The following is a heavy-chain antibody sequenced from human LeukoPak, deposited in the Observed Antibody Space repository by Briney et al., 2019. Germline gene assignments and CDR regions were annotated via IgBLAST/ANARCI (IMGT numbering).Heavy chain of an antibody. J-gene: IGHJ4*02. D-gene: IGHD5-18*01. V-gene: IGHV3-33*01. CDR2: IWYDGSNK. Sequence: GGSLRLSCAASGFTFSSYGMHWVRQAPGKGLEWVAVIWYDGSNKYYADSVKGRFTISRDNSKNTLYLQMNSLRAEDTAVYYCARDKAAVIQLWSDYWGQGTLVTVSS. CDR3: ARDKAAVIQLWSDY. CDR1: GFTFSSYG.